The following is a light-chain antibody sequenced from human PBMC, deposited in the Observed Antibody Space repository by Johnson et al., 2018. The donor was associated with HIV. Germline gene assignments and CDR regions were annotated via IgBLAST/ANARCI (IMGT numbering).Light chain of an antibody. V-gene: IGLV1-51*02. CDR3: GTWDSRLIVDV. J-gene: IGLJ1*01. CDR2: ESN. CDR1: SFNIGINF. Sequence: QSVLTQPPSVSAAPGQRVTISCSGSSFNIGINFVSWYQQVPGTAPKLLICESNKRPSGIPNRFSGSKSGTSATLGITGLQTGDEADYYCGTWDSRLIVDVFGTWTKVTVL.